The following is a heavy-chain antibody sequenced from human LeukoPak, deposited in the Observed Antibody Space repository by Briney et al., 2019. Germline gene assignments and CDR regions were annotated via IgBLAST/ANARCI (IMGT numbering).Heavy chain of an antibody. Sequence: SETLSLTCAVSGASISGSGYYLGWIRQSPGKGLEWIGNIYYTGNTYYNASLQSRVTISVDTSKNQFSLKLSSVTAADTAVYYCARGRSSSPRGRYYYYMDVWGKGTTVTVSS. CDR3: ARGRSSSPRGRYYYYMDV. CDR1: GASISGSGYY. CDR2: IYYTGNT. J-gene: IGHJ6*03. D-gene: IGHD6-13*01. V-gene: IGHV4-39*07.